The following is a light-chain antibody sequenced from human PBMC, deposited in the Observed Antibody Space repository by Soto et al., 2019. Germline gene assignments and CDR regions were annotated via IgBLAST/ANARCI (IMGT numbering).Light chain of an antibody. Sequence: DIQLTQSPSSLSASVGDRVTITCRASQDISNYLAWYQQKPGKVPNLLMYGASALRSGVPSRFSGSGSGTDSTLTISSLQPEDVATYYCQKYNSAPWTFGQGTKVEIK. CDR1: QDISNY. CDR3: QKYNSAPWT. CDR2: GAS. J-gene: IGKJ1*01. V-gene: IGKV1-27*01.